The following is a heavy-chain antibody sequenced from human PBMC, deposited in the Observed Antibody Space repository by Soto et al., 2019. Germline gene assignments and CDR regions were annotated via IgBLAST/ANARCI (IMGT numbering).Heavy chain of an antibody. CDR3: ARDGGSSSSYIDY. CDR1: GFTFSSYA. V-gene: IGHV3-30-3*01. CDR2: ISYDGSNK. D-gene: IGHD6-6*01. J-gene: IGHJ4*02. Sequence: GGSLRLSCAASGFTFSSYAMHWVRQAPGKGLEWVAVISYDGSNKYYADSVKGRFTISRDNSKNTLYLQMNSLRAEDTAVYYCARDGGSSSSYIDYWGQGTLVTVSS.